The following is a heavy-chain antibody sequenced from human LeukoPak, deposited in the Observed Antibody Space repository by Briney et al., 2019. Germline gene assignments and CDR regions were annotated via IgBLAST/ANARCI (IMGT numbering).Heavy chain of an antibody. J-gene: IGHJ4*02. CDR3: ARQWLVYFDY. CDR1: GVSISSSSYY. V-gene: IGHV4-39*01. Sequence: PSETLSLTCTASGVSISSSSYYWGWICQPPGKGLEWIGSIYYSGSTYYNPSLKSRVTISVDTSKNQFSLKLSSVTAADTAVYYCARQWLVYFDYWGQGTLVTVSS. CDR2: IYYSGST. D-gene: IGHD6-19*01.